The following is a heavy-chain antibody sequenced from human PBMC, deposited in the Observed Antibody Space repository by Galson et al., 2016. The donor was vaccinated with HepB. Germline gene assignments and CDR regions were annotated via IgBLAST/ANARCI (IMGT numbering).Heavy chain of an antibody. Sequence: SETLSLTCAVSGGSISSSEWWRWVRQPPGKGLEWIGEMYQSGSSDYNPSLKSRATISVDKSKNHFSLKVTSVTAADTAVYYCVRSADFWRLGYWGHETLVTVSS. V-gene: IGHV4-4*02. D-gene: IGHD3-3*01. CDR3: VRSADFWRLGY. CDR2: MYQSGSS. CDR1: GGSISSSEW. J-gene: IGHJ4*01.